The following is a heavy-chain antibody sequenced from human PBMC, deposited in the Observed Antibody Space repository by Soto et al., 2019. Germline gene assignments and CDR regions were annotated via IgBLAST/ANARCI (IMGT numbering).Heavy chain of an antibody. V-gene: IGHV1-69*13. CDR1: GGTFSSYA. Sequence: GASVKVSCKASGGTFSSYAISWVRQAPGQGLEWMGGIIPIFGTANYAQKFQGRVTITADESTSTAYMELSSLRSEDTAVYYCARGYYDSSGYYYRFDYWGQGTLVTVSS. J-gene: IGHJ4*02. CDR3: ARGYYDSSGYYYRFDY. CDR2: IIPIFGTA. D-gene: IGHD3-22*01.